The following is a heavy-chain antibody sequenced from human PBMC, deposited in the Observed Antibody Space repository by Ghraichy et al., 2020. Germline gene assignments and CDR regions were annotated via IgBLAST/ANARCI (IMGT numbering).Heavy chain of an antibody. V-gene: IGHV4-39*01. CDR1: GGSISSSSYY. J-gene: IGHJ6*02. CDR3: ARHPLVGGQWLVRPYYYGMDV. D-gene: IGHD6-19*01. Sequence: SETLSLTCTVSGGSISSSSYYWGWIRQPPGKGLEWIGSIYYSGSTYYNPSLKSRVTISVDTSKNQFSLKLSSVTAADTAVYYCARHPLVGGQWLVRPYYYGMDVWGQGTTVTVSS. CDR2: IYYSGST.